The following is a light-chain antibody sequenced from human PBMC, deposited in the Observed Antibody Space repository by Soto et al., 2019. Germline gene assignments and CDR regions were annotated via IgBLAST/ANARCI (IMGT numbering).Light chain of an antibody. CDR2: NVS. CDR1: SSDVGGYNY. Sequence: QSALTQPASVSGSPGQSITISCTGTSSDVGGYNYVSWYQQHPGKAPKLMIYNVSNRPSGVSNRFSGSKSGNTASLTISGLQAEDAGDYYCSSFTSTNTVLFGGGTKLTVL. V-gene: IGLV2-14*01. CDR3: SSFTSTNTVL. J-gene: IGLJ2*01.